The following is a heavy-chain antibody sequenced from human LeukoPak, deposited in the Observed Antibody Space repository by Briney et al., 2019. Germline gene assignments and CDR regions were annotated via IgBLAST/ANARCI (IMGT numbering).Heavy chain of an antibody. CDR3: ARGRTTRGNNYYDSSVYYRTDALDI. D-gene: IGHD3-22*01. CDR1: GFTFDDYG. Sequence: GGSLRLSCAASGFTFDDYGVSWVRQAPGKGLEWVSGINWNGGSTGYADSVKGRFTISRDNAKNSLYLLMNSLRAEDTALYYCARGRTTRGNNYYDSSVYYRTDALDIWGQGTMVTVSS. J-gene: IGHJ3*02. CDR2: INWNGGST. V-gene: IGHV3-20*04.